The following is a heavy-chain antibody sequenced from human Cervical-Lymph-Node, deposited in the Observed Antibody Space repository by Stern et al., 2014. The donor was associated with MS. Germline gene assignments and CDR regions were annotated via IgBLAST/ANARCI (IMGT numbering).Heavy chain of an antibody. J-gene: IGHJ4*02. CDR1: SCIIGNNY. Sequence: QVQLQESGPGLVKPSDTLSLICNVSSCIIGNNYRSWIRQPSGKGLEWIGHLYSNGSTYYNPALKSRVTISLDTSKNQLSLRLSSVTAADTAVYYCARAGPYDYIWGNFRHRAFYFDSWGQGALVTVSS. CDR3: ARAGPYDYIWGNFRHRAFYFDS. CDR2: LYSNGST. D-gene: IGHD3-16*02. V-gene: IGHV4-59*07.